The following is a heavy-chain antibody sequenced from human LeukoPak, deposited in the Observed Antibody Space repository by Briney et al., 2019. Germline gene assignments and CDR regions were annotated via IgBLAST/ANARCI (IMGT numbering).Heavy chain of an antibody. V-gene: IGHV4-30-4*08. CDR2: IYYSGST. CDR3: ARGAYYDFRSGYYTSYYYYYYMDV. D-gene: IGHD3-3*01. CDR1: GGSISSGDYY. J-gene: IGHJ6*03. Sequence: PSETLSLTCTVSGGSISSGDYYWSWIRQPPGKGLEWIGYIYYSGSTYYNPSLKSRVTISVDTSKNQFSLKLSSVTAADTAVYYCARGAYYDFRSGYYTSYYYYYYMDVWGKGTTVTVSS.